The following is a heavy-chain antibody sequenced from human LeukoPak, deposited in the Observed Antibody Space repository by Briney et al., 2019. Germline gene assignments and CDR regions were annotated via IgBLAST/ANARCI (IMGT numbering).Heavy chain of an antibody. V-gene: IGHV3-74*01. D-gene: IGHD3-16*01. CDR2: INSDESST. CDR3: ARARSGDFDY. Sequence: GGSLRLSCAASGFTFSSFWMHWVRQAPGKGLVWVSGINSDESSTNYADPVKGRFTISRDNAKNTLYLQMTSLRAEDTAVYYCARARSGDFDYWGQGTLVTVSS. J-gene: IGHJ4*02. CDR1: GFTFSSFW.